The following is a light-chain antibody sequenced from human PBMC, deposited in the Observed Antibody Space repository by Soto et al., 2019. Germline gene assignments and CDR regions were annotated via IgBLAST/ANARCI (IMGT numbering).Light chain of an antibody. CDR3: CSYAGSYTFYV. V-gene: IGLV2-11*01. CDR2: DVT. Sequence: QSVLTQPRSVSGSPGQSVTISCTGTTDDVAYYNYVSWYQQHPGKAPKLIIYDVTKRPSGVPDRFSGSKSGNTASLTISGLRADDEADYYCCSYAGSYTFYVFGTGTRSPS. J-gene: IGLJ1*01. CDR1: TDDVAYYNY.